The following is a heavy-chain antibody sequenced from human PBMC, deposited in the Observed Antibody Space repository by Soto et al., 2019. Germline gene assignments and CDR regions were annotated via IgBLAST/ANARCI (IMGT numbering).Heavy chain of an antibody. CDR3: AKGIAAAGTIGYVMDV. Sequence: GKGLEWVSAISGSGGSTYYADSVKGRFTISRDNSKNTLYLQMNSLRAEDTAVYYCAKGIAAAGTIGYVMDVWGQGTTVIVFS. J-gene: IGHJ6*02. CDR2: ISGSGGST. D-gene: IGHD6-13*01. V-gene: IGHV3-23*01.